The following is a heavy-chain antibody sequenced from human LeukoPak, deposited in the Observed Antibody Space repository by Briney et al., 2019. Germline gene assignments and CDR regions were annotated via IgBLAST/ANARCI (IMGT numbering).Heavy chain of an antibody. CDR3: ARSSNRSYYDFWSGYRNYYYYYYMDV. J-gene: IGHJ6*03. CDR1: GGSISSYY. D-gene: IGHD3-3*01. Sequence: SETLSLTCTVSGGSISSYYWSWIRQPPGKGLEWIGYIYYSGSTNYNPSLKSRVTISVDTSKNQFSLKLSSVTAADTAVYYCARSSNRSYYDFWSGYRNYYYYYYMDVWGKGTTVTVSS. CDR2: IYYSGST. V-gene: IGHV4-59*01.